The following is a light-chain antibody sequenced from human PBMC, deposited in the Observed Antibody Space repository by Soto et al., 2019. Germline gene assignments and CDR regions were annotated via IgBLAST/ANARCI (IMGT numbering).Light chain of an antibody. V-gene: IGKV1-39*01. J-gene: IGKJ2*01. CDR1: QSINIY. CDR2: GAS. CDR3: QQSYRSPYT. Sequence: IQMTQSPSSLSASVGDRVTVTCRASQSINIYLNWYQQKPGKAPTLLIYGASSLQSGVPSRFSGGGSRTDFTLTISSPQPEDFATYYCQQSYRSPYTFGQGTKLEIK.